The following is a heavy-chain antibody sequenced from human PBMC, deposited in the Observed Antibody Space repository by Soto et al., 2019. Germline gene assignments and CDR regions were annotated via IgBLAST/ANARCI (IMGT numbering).Heavy chain of an antibody. Sequence: SETLSLTCTVSGGSISSSSYYWGWIRQPPGKGLEWIGSIYYSGSTYYNPSLKSRVTISVDTSKNQFSLKLSSVTAADTAVYYCARLSIVIMNQNWFDPWGQGTLVTVSS. CDR2: IYYSGST. CDR1: GGSISSSSYY. V-gene: IGHV4-39*01. CDR3: ARLSIVIMNQNWFDP. D-gene: IGHD4-4*01. J-gene: IGHJ5*02.